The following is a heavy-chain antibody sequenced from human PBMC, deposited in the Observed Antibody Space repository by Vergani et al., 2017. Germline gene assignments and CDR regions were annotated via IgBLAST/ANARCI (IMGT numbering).Heavy chain of an antibody. J-gene: IGHJ5*02. CDR2: ISSSSSTI. CDR3: ARDGVAVAGTNWFDP. V-gene: IGHV3-48*01. D-gene: IGHD6-19*01. CDR1: GFTFSSYS. Sequence: EVQLVESGGGLVQPGGSLRLSCAASGFTFSSYSMNWVRQAPGKGLEWVSYISSSSSTIYYADSVKGRFTISRDNSKNTLYLQMNSLRAEDTAVYYCARDGVAVAGTNWFDPWGQGTLVTVSS.